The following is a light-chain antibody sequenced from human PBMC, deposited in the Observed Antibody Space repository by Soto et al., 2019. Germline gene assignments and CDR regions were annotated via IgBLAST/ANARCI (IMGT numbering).Light chain of an antibody. V-gene: IGKV3-15*01. CDR2: GES. Sequence: EIVMSQSPSTLSVSPGEGATLSCRAGHSINCNLALYQQKPGQAPRLLLYGESTRATSVPARFGGSGSGTDFTLTISSLQSDDFAVYYYQQYGTSHPLTFGRGTKVDIK. J-gene: IGKJ4*01. CDR3: QQYGTSHPLT. CDR1: HSINCN.